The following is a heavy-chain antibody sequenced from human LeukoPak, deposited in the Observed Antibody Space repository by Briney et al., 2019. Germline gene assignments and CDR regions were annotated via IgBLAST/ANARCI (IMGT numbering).Heavy chain of an antibody. CDR1: GYSISSGYY. J-gene: IGHJ4*02. CDR3: ARDAPPYYFDY. V-gene: IGHV4-38-2*02. Sequence: PSETLSLTCAVSGYSISSGYYWGWIRQPPGKGLEWIGSIYHSGSTYYNPSLKSRVTISVDTSKNQFSLKLSSVTAADTAVYYCARDAPPYYFDYWGRGTLVTVSS. CDR2: IYHSGST.